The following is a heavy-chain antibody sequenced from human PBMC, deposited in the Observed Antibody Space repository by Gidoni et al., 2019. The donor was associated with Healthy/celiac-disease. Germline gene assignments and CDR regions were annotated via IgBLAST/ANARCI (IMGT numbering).Heavy chain of an antibody. CDR3: ATLESRRGFDY. CDR2: INHSGST. J-gene: IGHJ4*02. V-gene: IGHV4-34*01. CDR1: GGSFSGYY. D-gene: IGHD1-1*01. Sequence: QVQLQQWGAGLLKPSETLYLTCAVYGGSFSGYYWSWIRQPPGKGLEWIGEINHSGSTNYNPSSKSRVTISVDTSKNQFSLKLSSVTAADTAVYYCATLESRRGFDYWGQGTLVTVSS.